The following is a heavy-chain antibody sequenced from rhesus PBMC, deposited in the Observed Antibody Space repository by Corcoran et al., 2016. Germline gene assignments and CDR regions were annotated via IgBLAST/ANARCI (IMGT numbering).Heavy chain of an antibody. J-gene: IGHJ4*01. CDR3: AREGNKGDFDY. CDR2: IYGSVRNT. D-gene: IGHD1-44*01. CDR1: GVSISMSHW. V-gene: IGHV4-93*01. Sequence: QVQLQESGPAVVTPSETLSLTCGVSGVSISMSHWWSWLRTSSEKGLEWIGGIYGSVRNTVYNASLNSLHTITKDTPNNQFSLTRNSVATADTAVYYCAREGNKGDFDYGGQGVLVTVSS.